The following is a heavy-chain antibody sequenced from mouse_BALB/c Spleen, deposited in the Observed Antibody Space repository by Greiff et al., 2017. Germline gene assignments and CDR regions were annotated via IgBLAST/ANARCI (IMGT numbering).Heavy chain of an antibody. D-gene: IGHD4-1*01. J-gene: IGHJ2*01. CDR1: GFAFSSYD. V-gene: IGHV5-12-1*01. CDR3: ARQDWADY. CDR2: ISSGGGST. Sequence: VQLKESGGGLVKPGGSLKLSCAASGFAFSSYDMSWVRQTPEKRLEWVAYISSGGGSTYYPDTVKGRFTISRDNAKNTLYLQMSSLKSEDTAMYYCARQDWADYWGQGTTLTVSS.